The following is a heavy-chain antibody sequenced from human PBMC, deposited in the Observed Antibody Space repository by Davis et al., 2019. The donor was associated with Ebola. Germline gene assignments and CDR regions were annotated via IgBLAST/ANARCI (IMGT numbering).Heavy chain of an antibody. J-gene: IGHJ4*02. CDR2: IYYSGST. Sequence: MPSETLSLTCTVSGGSVSSGSYYWSWIRQPPGKGLEWIGYIYYSGSTNYNPSLKSRVTISVDTSKNQFSLKLSSVIAADTAVYYCARLSFSIAVAGGGYYFDYWGQGTLVTVSS. CDR1: GGSVSSGSYY. D-gene: IGHD6-19*01. V-gene: IGHV4-61*01. CDR3: ARLSFSIAVAGGGYYFDY.